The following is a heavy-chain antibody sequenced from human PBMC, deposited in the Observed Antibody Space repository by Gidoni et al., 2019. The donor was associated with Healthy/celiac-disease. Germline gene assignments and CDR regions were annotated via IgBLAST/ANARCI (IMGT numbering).Heavy chain of an antibody. Sequence: QLQLQESGPGLVKPSETLSLTCTVSGGSISSSSYYWGWIRQPPGKGLEWIGSIYYSGSTYYNPSLKSRVTISVDTSKNQFSLKLGSVTAADTAVYYCASGEQMTYSSGQGDAFDIWGQRTMVTVSS. D-gene: IGHD6-19*01. CDR1: GGSISSSSYY. V-gene: IGHV4-39*01. CDR3: ASGEQMTYSSGQGDAFDI. CDR2: IYYSGST. J-gene: IGHJ3*02.